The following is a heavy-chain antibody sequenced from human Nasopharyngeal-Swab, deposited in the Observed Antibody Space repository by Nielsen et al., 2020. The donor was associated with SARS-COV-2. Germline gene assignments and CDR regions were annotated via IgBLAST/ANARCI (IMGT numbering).Heavy chain of an antibody. Sequence: ASVKVSCKASGYTFTSYYMHWVRQAPGQGLEWMGIINPSGGSTSYAQKFQGRVTMTRDTSTSTVYMELSSLRSEDTAVYYCARASVVRGPPGYWGQGTLVTFSS. V-gene: IGHV1-46*01. CDR2: INPSGGST. J-gene: IGHJ4*02. CDR3: ARASVVRGPPGY. D-gene: IGHD3-10*01. CDR1: GYTFTSYY.